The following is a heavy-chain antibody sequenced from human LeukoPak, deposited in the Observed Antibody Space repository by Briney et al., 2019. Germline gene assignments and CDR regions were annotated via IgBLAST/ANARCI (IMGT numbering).Heavy chain of an antibody. J-gene: IGHJ1*01. CDR3: ARHTTSHYFQH. CDR2: IYSSGST. V-gene: IGHV4-59*08. CDR1: GGSISSYY. Sequence: SETLSLTCTVSGGSISSYYWSWIRQPPGKGLEWIGYIYSSGSTNYNPSYKSRVTISVDTSKKQFSLKLSSVTAADTAVYYCARHTTSHYFQHWGQGTLVTVSS. D-gene: IGHD1-1*01.